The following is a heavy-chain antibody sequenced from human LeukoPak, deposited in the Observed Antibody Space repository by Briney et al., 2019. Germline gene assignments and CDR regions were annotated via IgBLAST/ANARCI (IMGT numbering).Heavy chain of an antibody. V-gene: IGHV3-7*05. D-gene: IGHD2-15*01. CDR2: IKQDGSEK. CDR3: AREDQPRGTFDY. Sequence: PGRSLRLSCAASGFTFSNYWMPWVRQAPGKGLEGVANIKQDGSEKYYVDSVKGRFTISRDNAKNSLYLQMNSVRAEHTALYYCAREDQPRGTFDYWGQGILVTVSS. CDR1: GFTFSNYW. J-gene: IGHJ4*02.